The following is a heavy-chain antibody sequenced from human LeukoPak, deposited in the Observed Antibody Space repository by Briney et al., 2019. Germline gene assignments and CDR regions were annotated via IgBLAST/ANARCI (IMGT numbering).Heavy chain of an antibody. J-gene: IGHJ4*02. CDR3: ASEIAAACTHRFDY. V-gene: IGHV4-4*02. Sequence: SGTLSLTCAVSWGSISSSNWWSWVRQPPGKGLEWIGEIYHSGSTNYNPSLKSRVTISVDKSKNQFSLKLSSVTAAVTAVCYCASEIAAACTHRFDYWGQGTLVTVSS. CDR2: IYHSGST. D-gene: IGHD6-13*01. CDR1: WGSISSSNW.